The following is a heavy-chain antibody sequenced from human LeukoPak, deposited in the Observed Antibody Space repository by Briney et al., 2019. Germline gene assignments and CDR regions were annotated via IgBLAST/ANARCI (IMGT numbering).Heavy chain of an antibody. Sequence: ASVKVSCRASGYTFTSYGISWVRQAPGQGLEWMGWISAYNGNTNYAQKLQGRVTMTTDTSTSTAYMELRSLRSDGTAVYYCARVGFYYYDSSGYYNAYYFDYWGQGTLVTVSS. D-gene: IGHD3-22*01. CDR1: GYTFTSYG. J-gene: IGHJ4*02. CDR2: ISAYNGNT. CDR3: ARVGFYYYDSSGYYNAYYFDY. V-gene: IGHV1-18*01.